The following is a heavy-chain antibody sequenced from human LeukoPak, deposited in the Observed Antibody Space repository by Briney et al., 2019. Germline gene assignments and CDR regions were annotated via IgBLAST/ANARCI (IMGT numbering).Heavy chain of an antibody. CDR2: IKEDGSEK. CDR1: GFTFSSHW. J-gene: IGHJ4*02. CDR3: ARGGQYPPY. Sequence: GGSLRLSCAASGFTFSSHWMTWVRQAPGKGLEWVANIKEDGSEKHSVDSVKGRFTISRDNAKNSLYLQMTSLRGEDTAVYYCARGGQYPPYWGQGTLVTVSS. D-gene: IGHD2-2*02. V-gene: IGHV3-7*04.